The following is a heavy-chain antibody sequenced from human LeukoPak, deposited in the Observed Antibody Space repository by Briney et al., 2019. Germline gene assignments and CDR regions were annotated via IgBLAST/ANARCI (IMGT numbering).Heavy chain of an antibody. J-gene: IGHJ5*02. D-gene: IGHD2-15*01. CDR3: ARGRKYCSGGGCYANWLDP. CDR1: GGSITTSNYY. V-gene: IGHV4-31*03. Sequence: PSQTPSLTCTVSGGSITTSNYYWSWIRQHPGKGLEWIGYIYYSGSTDYNPSLKSRLTISADTSKSQFSLRLTSVTSADTAIYYCARGRKYCSGGGCYANWLDPWGQGTLVTVSS. CDR2: IYYSGST.